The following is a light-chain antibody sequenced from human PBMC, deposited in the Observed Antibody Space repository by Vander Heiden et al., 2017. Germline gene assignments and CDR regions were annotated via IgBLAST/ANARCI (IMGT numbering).Light chain of an antibody. V-gene: IGKV3-20*01. CDR2: GAS. Sequence: EIVLTQSPGTLSLSPGERATLSCRASQSVTSNYLAWYQQKPGQSPRLLIYGASTRATGIPDRFSGSGVGTYFSLTISRLEPEDFAVYYCQQYGSSPTWTFGQGTKVEIK. J-gene: IGKJ1*01. CDR1: QSVTSNY. CDR3: QQYGSSPTWT.